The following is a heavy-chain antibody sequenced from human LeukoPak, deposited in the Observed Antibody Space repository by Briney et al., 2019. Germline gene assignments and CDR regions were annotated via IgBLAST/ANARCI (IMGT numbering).Heavy chain of an antibody. CDR3: ARANYGLKMNAFDI. V-gene: IGHV3-66*01. D-gene: IGHD3-10*01. J-gene: IGHJ3*02. Sequence: PGGSLRLSCAASGFTVSSNYMTWVRQAPGKGLEWVSVNNGGNTYYADSVKGRFTISRDNSKNTLYLQMNSLRAEDTAVYYCARANYGLKMNAFDIWGQGTMVTVSS. CDR2: NNGGNT. CDR1: GFTVSSNY.